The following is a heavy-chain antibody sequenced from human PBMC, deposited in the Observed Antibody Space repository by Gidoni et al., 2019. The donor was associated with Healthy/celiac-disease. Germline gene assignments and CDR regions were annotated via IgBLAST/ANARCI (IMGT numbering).Heavy chain of an antibody. CDR3: ARVFWGISDTAMADSPMDWYFDL. J-gene: IGHJ2*01. D-gene: IGHD5-18*01. CDR2: IYYSGST. V-gene: IGHV4-31*03. Sequence: QVQLQESGPGLVKPSQTLSLTCTVSGGSISSGGYYWSWIRQHPGKGLEWIGYIYYSGSTYYNPSLKSRVTISVDTSKNQFSLKLSSVTAADTAVYYCARVFWGISDTAMADSPMDWYFDLWGRGTLVTVSS. CDR1: GGSISSGGYY.